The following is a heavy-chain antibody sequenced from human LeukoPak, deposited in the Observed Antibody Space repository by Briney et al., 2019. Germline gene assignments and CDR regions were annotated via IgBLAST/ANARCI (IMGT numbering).Heavy chain of an antibody. J-gene: IGHJ4*02. CDR1: GYTFTSYD. CDR2: MNPNSGNT. CDR3: VLIWFGELLCNY. D-gene: IGHD3-10*01. V-gene: IGHV1-8*01. Sequence: ASVKVSCKASGYTFTSYDINWVRQATGQGLEWMGWMNPNSGNTGYAQKFQGRVTMTRNTSISTAYMELSSLRSEDTAVYYCVLIWFGELLCNYWGQGTLVTVSS.